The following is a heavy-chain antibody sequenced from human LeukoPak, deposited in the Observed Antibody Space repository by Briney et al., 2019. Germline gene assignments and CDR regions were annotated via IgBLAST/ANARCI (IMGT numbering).Heavy chain of an antibody. CDR2: IKQDGSEK. V-gene: IGHV3-7*01. Sequence: AGGSLRLSCAASGFMFSSYWMSWVRQAPGKGLEWVANIKQDGSEKYYVDSVKRRFTISRDNAKNSLYLQMNSLRAEDTAVYYCARSSTPYSSGWYFDYWGQGTLVTVSS. CDR3: ARSSTPYSSGWYFDY. D-gene: IGHD6-19*01. J-gene: IGHJ4*02. CDR1: GFMFSSYW.